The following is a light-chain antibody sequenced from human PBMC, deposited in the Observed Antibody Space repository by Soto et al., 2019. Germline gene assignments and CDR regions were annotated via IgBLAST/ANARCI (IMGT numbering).Light chain of an antibody. Sequence: DIQMTQSPSSVSAAVGDRVTVTCRASQGISSRLAWYQQKPGKAPKLLIYAASNLQSGVPSRFSGSGSGTDFTLTISSLQPEDFATYYCQQANSFPFTFGPGTKVDIK. V-gene: IGKV1-12*01. CDR2: AAS. CDR1: QGISSR. J-gene: IGKJ3*01. CDR3: QQANSFPFT.